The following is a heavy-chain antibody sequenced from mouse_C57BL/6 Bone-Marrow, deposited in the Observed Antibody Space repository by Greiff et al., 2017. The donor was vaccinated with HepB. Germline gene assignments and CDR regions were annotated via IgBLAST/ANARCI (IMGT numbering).Heavy chain of an antibody. D-gene: IGHD3-2*02. CDR3: ARPLDSSGYVFAY. CDR2: IYPGDGDT. CDR1: GYAFSSSW. J-gene: IGHJ3*01. Sequence: VQLQESGPELVKPGASVKISCKASGYAFSSSWMNWVKQRPGKGLEWIGRIYPGDGDTNYNGKFKGKATLTADKSSSTAYMQLSSLTSEDSAVYYCARPLDSSGYVFAYWGQGTLVTVSA. V-gene: IGHV1-82*01.